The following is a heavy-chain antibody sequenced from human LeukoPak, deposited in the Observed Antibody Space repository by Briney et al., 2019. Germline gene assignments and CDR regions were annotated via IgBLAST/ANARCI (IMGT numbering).Heavy chain of an antibody. CDR2: ISWDGGST. CDR3: AKDQGDYVFRYYYYYMDV. Sequence: GGSLRLSCAASGFTFDDYAMHWVRQAPGKGLEWVSLISWDGGSTYYADSVKGRFTISRDNSKNSLYLQMNSLRAEDTALYYCAKDQGDYVFRYYYYYMDVWGKGTTVTVSS. V-gene: IGHV3-43D*03. CDR1: GFTFDDYA. J-gene: IGHJ6*03. D-gene: IGHD4-17*01.